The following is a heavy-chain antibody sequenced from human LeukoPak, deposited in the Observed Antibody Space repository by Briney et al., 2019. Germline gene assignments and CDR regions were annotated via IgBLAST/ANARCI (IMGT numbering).Heavy chain of an antibody. D-gene: IGHD2-15*01. J-gene: IGHJ3*02. Sequence: SETLSLTCTVSGGSINNYYWSWIRQPAGKGLEWIGRIYTRGSTNYNPSLKSRVTMSVDTSKNQISLKLSSVTAADTAVYYCARGRYCSADICSGGDAFDIWGQGTMVSVSS. V-gene: IGHV4-4*07. CDR1: GGSINNYY. CDR3: ARGRYCSADICSGGDAFDI. CDR2: IYTRGST.